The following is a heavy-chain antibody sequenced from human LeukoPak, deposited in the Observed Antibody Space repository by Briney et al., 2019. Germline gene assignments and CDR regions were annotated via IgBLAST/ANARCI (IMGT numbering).Heavy chain of an antibody. CDR1: GFTFGSYT. J-gene: IGHJ5*02. D-gene: IGHD3/OR15-3a*01. CDR2: FYYDGSSE. V-gene: IGHV3-33*01. Sequence: PGGSLRLSCAASGFTFGSYTMHWVRQAPGKGLEWVAVFYYDGSSEYYADSVRGRFTISRDISENTLHLQMNSLRAEDTAVYYCARDLKVKDWSTWFDRWGQGTLVTVSS. CDR3: ARDLKVKDWSTWFDR.